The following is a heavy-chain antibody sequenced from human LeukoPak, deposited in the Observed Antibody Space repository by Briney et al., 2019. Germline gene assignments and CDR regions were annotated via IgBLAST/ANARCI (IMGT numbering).Heavy chain of an antibody. D-gene: IGHD2-2*01. CDR2: ISSSSSYI. V-gene: IGHV3-21*01. CDR1: GFTFSSYS. J-gene: IGHJ4*02. CDR3: ARGGLSSTGCADY. Sequence: GGSLRLSCAASGFTFSSYSMNWVRQAPGKGLEWVSSISSSSSYIYYADSVKGRFTISRDNAKNSLYLQMNSLRAEDTAVYYCARGGLSSTGCADYWGQGTLVTVSS.